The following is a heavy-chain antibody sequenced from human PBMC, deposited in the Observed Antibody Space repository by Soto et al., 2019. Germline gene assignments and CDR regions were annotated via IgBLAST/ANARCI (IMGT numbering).Heavy chain of an antibody. CDR3: ARDRRSRSWFDY. Sequence: QVQLVQSGAEVKKPGSSVKVSCKASGGTFSSYTISWVRQAPGQGLEWMGRIITILGIANYAQKFQGRVTITADKSTSTAYMELSSLRSEDTAVYYCARDRRSRSWFDYWGQGTLVTVSS. CDR2: IITILGIA. CDR1: GGTFSSYT. V-gene: IGHV1-69*08. J-gene: IGHJ4*02. D-gene: IGHD6-13*01.